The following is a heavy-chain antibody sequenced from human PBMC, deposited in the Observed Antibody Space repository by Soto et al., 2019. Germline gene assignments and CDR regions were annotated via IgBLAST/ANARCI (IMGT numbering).Heavy chain of an antibody. Sequence: LRLSCAASGFTFDDYAMHWVRQAPGKGLEWVSGISWNSGSIGYADSVKGRFTISRDNAKNSLYLQMNSLRAEDTALYYCASLPIVVVVAAREGLAFDIWGQGTRVTVS. D-gene: IGHD2-15*01. CDR1: GFTFDDYA. V-gene: IGHV3-9*01. CDR2: ISWNSGSI. J-gene: IGHJ3*02. CDR3: ASLPIVVVVAAREGLAFDI.